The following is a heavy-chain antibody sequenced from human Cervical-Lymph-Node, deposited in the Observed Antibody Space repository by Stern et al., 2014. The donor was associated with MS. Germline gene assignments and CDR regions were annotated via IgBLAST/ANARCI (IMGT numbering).Heavy chain of an antibody. CDR2: IYLGDSDT. Sequence: VQLGQSGAEVKKPGESLKISCRDPGNSFPNYWIGWVRQLPGKGLELMGVIYLGDSDTKYSPSFQGQVTISADKSISTAYLQWSSLKASDTAMYYCAKTGYSSAWFKKAAFDIWGQGTMVIVSS. D-gene: IGHD6-19*01. V-gene: IGHV5-51*03. J-gene: IGHJ3*02. CDR3: AKTGYSSAWFKKAAFDI. CDR1: GNSFPNYW.